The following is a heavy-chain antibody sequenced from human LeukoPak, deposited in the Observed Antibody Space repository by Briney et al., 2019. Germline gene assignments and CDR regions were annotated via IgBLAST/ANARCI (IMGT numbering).Heavy chain of an antibody. CDR2: ISGSGGST. D-gene: IGHD3-3*01. J-gene: IGHJ4*02. CDR1: GFTFSSYA. Sequence: GGSLRLSCAASGFTFSSYAMSWVRQAPGKGLEWVSAISGSGGSTYYADSVKGRFTISRDNSKNTLYLQMNSLRAEDTAVYYCAKRGDDFWSGYYYYFDYWGQGTLVTVSS. CDR3: AKRGDDFWSGYYYYFDY. V-gene: IGHV3-23*01.